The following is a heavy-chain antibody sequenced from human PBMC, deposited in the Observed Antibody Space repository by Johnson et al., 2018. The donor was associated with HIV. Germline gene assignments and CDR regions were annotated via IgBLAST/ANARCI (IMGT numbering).Heavy chain of an antibody. CDR1: GFTFSSYA. CDR2: ISYDGSNK. J-gene: IGHJ3*02. Sequence: QVQLVESGGGVVQPGRSLRLSCAASGFTFSSYAMHWVRQAPGKGLEWVAVISYDGSNKYYADSVKGRFTISRDNSKNTLYLQMNSLRAEDTAVYYCAIANGQLGGAFDIWGPGTMVTVSS. V-gene: IGHV3-30-3*01. CDR3: AIANGQLGGAFDI. D-gene: IGHD6-6*01.